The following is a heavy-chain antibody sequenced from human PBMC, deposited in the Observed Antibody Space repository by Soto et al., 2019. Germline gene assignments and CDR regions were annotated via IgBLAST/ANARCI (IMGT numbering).Heavy chain of an antibody. D-gene: IGHD5-12*01. V-gene: IGHV1-46*01. Sequence: ASVKVSCKASGYTFTSYYMHWVRQAPGQGLEWMGIINPSGGSTSYAQKFQGRVTMTRDTSTSTVYMELSSLRSGDTAVYYCARGDSGYDLTRPDNWFDPWGQGTPVTVSS. CDR3: ARGDSGYDLTRPDNWFDP. CDR2: INPSGGST. CDR1: GYTFTSYY. J-gene: IGHJ5*02.